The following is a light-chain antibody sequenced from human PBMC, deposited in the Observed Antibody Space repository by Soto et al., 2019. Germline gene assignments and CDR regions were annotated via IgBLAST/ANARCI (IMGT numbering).Light chain of an antibody. CDR1: SGHSGYI. CDR2: VEGSGSY. CDR3: ETWDSYTRV. Sequence: QPVLTQSSSASASLGSSVELTCTLSSGHSGYIITWHQQQPGKAPRFTMKVEGSGSYYKGSGVPDRFSGSSSGPDRYLTISNLQFEDEADYYCETWDSYTRVFGGGTKLTVL. V-gene: IGLV4-60*02. J-gene: IGLJ3*02.